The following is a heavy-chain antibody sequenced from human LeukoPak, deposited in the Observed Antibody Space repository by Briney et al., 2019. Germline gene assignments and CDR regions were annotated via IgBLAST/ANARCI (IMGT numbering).Heavy chain of an antibody. D-gene: IGHD3-22*01. CDR2: IRSKASSYAT. Sequence: GGSLRLSCAASGFTFSGSAMHWVRQASGKGLEWVGRIRSKASSYATAYAASVKGRFTISRDDSKNTAYLQMNSLKTEDTAVYYCTSQFYDSFDAFDIWGQGTMVTVSS. V-gene: IGHV3-73*01. CDR1: GFTFSGSA. J-gene: IGHJ3*02. CDR3: TSQFYDSFDAFDI.